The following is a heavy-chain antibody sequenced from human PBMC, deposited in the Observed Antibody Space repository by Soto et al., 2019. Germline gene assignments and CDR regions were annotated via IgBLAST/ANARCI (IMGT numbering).Heavy chain of an antibody. V-gene: IGHV3-15*01. J-gene: IGHJ4*02. D-gene: IGHD1-26*01. Sequence: EVQLVESGGGLVKPGGSLRLSCAASGFTFSNAWMSWVRQAPGKGLEWVGRIKSKTDGGTTDYAAPVKGRFTISRDDSNHTLYLQMNSLKREDTAVYYCITVYLRREVNWGQGTQVTVSS. CDR3: ITVYLRREVN. CDR1: GFTFSNAW. CDR2: IKSKTDGGTT.